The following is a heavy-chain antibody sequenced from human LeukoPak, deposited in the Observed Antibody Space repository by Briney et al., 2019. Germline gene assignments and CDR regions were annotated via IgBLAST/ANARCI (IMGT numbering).Heavy chain of an antibody. CDR2: IIPIFGTA. Sequence: SVKVSCKASGGTFSSYAISWVRQAPGQGLEWMGGIIPIFGTANYAQKFQGRVTNTADESTSTAYMELSSLRSEDTAVYYCASGRIAVAGPFDYWGQGTLVTVSS. CDR3: ASGRIAVAGPFDY. D-gene: IGHD6-19*01. J-gene: IGHJ4*02. CDR1: GGTFSSYA. V-gene: IGHV1-69*13.